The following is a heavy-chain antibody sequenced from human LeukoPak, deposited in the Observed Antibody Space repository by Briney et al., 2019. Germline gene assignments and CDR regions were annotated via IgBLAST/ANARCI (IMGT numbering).Heavy chain of an antibody. CDR2: ISYDGSDK. Sequence: GGSLRLSCAASGFTFSSYGMHWVRQAPGKGLEWVAVISYDGSDKYYADSVKGRFTISRDNSKNTLYLQMNSLRAEDTAVYYCAKQAAAGPHLEYWGQGTLVTVSS. D-gene: IGHD6-13*01. CDR1: GFTFSSYG. J-gene: IGHJ4*02. V-gene: IGHV3-30*18. CDR3: AKQAAAGPHLEY.